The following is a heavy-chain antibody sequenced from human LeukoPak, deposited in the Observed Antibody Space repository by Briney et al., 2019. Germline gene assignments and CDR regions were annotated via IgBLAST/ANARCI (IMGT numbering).Heavy chain of an antibody. CDR1: GFTFSSYW. D-gene: IGHD6-6*01. J-gene: IGHJ4*02. V-gene: IGHV3-74*01. CDR3: ARGLSGYSSSLGY. Sequence: GGSLRLSCAASGFTFSSYWMHWVRQAPGKGPVWVSRTNSDGSTTSYADSVKGRFTISRDNAKNTMYLQMNSLRVEDTAVYYCARGLSGYSSSLGYWGQGTLVTVSS. CDR2: TNSDGSTT.